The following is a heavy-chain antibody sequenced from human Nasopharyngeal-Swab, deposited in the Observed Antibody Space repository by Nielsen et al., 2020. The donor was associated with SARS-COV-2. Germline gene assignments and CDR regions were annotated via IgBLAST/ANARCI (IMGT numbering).Heavy chain of an antibody. D-gene: IGHD6-19*01. Sequence: SVKVSCKASGGTFSSYAVSWVRQAPGQGLEWMGGIIPIFGTANYAQKFQGRVTITADESTSTAYMELRSLRSEDTAVYYCASRPASVRAVAGATDYWGQGTLVTVSS. V-gene: IGHV1-69*13. CDR1: GGTFSSYA. CDR2: IIPIFGTA. J-gene: IGHJ4*02. CDR3: ASRPASVRAVAGATDY.